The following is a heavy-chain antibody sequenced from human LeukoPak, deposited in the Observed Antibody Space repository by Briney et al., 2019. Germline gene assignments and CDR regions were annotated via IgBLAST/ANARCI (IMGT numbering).Heavy chain of an antibody. J-gene: IGHJ4*02. D-gene: IGHD3-22*01. CDR2: INHSGST. CDR3: ARVSYYYDSSGDFDY. CDR1: GGTFSGYY. Sequence: SETLSLTCAVYGGTFSGYYWSWLRQPPGKGLEWIGEINHSGSTNYNPSLKSRVTISVDTSKNQFSLQLNSVTPEDTAVYYCARVSYYYDSSGDFDYWGQGTLVTVSS. V-gene: IGHV4-34*01.